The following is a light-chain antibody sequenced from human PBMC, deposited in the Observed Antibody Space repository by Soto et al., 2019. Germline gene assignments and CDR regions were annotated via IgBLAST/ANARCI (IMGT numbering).Light chain of an antibody. CDR1: QTISSW. J-gene: IGKJ1*01. CDR2: KAS. CDR3: RLYNSYWT. V-gene: IGKV1-5*03. Sequence: SGCVADRVTITCRASQTISSWLAWYQQKPGKAPKLLIYKASSLESGVPSRFSCTRSRPEITLACGLGTPDDPATQYMRLYNSYWTCGQGTKVDIK.